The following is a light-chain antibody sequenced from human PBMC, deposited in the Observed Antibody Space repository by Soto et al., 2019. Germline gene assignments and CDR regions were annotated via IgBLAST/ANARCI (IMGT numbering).Light chain of an antibody. CDR3: QQYNNWPPYT. V-gene: IGKV3-15*01. CDR1: QSVSSN. Sequence: EIVMTQSPATLSVSPGERATLSCRASQSVSSNLAWYQQKPGQAPRLLIYGASTRATGIPARFGGSGSGTEFTLTIRSLQSEDFAVYYCQQYNNWPPYTFGQGNKLEIK. CDR2: GAS. J-gene: IGKJ2*01.